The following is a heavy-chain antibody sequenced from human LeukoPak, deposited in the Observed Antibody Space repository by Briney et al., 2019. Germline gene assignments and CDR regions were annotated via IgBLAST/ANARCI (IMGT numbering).Heavy chain of an antibody. J-gene: IGHJ3*02. Sequence: ASVKVSCKASGYTFTGYYMHWVRQAPGQGLGWMGWINPNSGGTNYAQKFQGRVTMTRDTSISTAYMELSRLRSDDTAVYYCARVGALDKDDILTGKGAFDIWGQGTMVTVSS. CDR3: ARVGALDKDDILTGKGAFDI. D-gene: IGHD3-9*01. V-gene: IGHV1-2*02. CDR1: GYTFTGYY. CDR2: INPNSGGT.